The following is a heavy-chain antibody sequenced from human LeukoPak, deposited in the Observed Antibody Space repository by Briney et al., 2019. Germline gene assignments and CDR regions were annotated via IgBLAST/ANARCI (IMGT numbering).Heavy chain of an antibody. CDR2: ISSSGSTI. D-gene: IGHD6-19*01. J-gene: IGHJ4*02. CDR3: AREMSSGCFDY. CDR1: GFTFSSYE. V-gene: IGHV3-48*03. Sequence: GGSLRPSCAASGFTFSSYEMNWVRQAPGKGLEWVSYISSSGSTIYYADSVKGRFTISRDNAKDSLYLQMNSLRAEDTAVYYCAREMSSGCFDYWGQGTLVTVSS.